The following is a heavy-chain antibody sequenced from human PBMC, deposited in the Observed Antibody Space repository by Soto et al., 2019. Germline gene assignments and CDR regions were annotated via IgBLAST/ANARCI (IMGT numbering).Heavy chain of an antibody. D-gene: IGHD2-2*01. J-gene: IGHJ5*02. CDR2: ISSSGSTI. Sequence: PGGSLRLSCAASGFTFSDYYMSWIRQAPGKGLEWVSYISSSGSTIYYADSVKGRFTISRDNAKNSLYLQMNSLRAEDTAVYYCASSQYQLLSESPWFDPWGQGTLVTVSS. V-gene: IGHV3-11*01. CDR3: ASSQYQLLSESPWFDP. CDR1: GFTFSDYY.